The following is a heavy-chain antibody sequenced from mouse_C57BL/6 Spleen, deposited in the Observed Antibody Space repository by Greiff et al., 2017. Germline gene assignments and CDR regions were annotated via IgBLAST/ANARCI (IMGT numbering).Heavy chain of an antibody. CDR1: GFTFSDYG. CDR3: ARTALALDD. V-gene: IGHV5-17*01. CDR2: ISSGSSTI. J-gene: IGHJ2*01. Sequence: EVQLVESGGGLVKPGGSLKLSCTASGFTFSDYGMHWVRQAPEKGLEWVAYISSGSSTINYKDKVKGSFTISRDNAPNTLCLQMTSLRSEDTAVYDCARTALALDDWGQGTTLTVSS. D-gene: IGHD3-1*01.